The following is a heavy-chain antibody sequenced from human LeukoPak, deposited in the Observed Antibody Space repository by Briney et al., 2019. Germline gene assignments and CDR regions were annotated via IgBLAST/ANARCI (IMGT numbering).Heavy chain of an antibody. CDR3: ARHVDYGSGSSPPAY. CDR2: IYHSGST. J-gene: IGHJ4*02. CDR1: GGSISSSNW. Sequence: SETLSLTCAVSGGSISSSNWWSWVRQPPGKGLEWIGEIYHSGSTNYNPSLKSRVTISVDKSKNQFSLKLSSVTAADTAVYYCARHVDYGSGSSPPAYWGQGTLVTVSS. V-gene: IGHV4-4*02. D-gene: IGHD3-10*01.